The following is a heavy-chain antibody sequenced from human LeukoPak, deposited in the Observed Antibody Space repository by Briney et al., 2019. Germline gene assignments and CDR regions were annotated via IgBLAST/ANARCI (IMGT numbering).Heavy chain of an antibody. CDR2: ISSGRST. J-gene: IGHJ4*02. V-gene: IGHV3-53*01. Sequence: PGGSLRLSCAASGFTVSSNYMSWVRQAPGKGLEWVSVISSGRSTYYADSVKGRFTISRDNSKNTLYLQMNSLRAEDTAVYYCVRGATAVTRHLDYWGQGTLVTVSS. CDR3: VRGATAVTRHLDY. D-gene: IGHD4-23*01. CDR1: GFTVSSNY.